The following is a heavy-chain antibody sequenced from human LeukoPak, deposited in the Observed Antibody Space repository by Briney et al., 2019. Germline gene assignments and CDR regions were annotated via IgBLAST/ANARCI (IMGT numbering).Heavy chain of an antibody. J-gene: IGHJ5*02. CDR2: ISAYNGNT. CDR3: ARDWGGSSDYRVWFDP. V-gene: IGHV1-18*01. CDR1: RYTFTSYG. D-gene: IGHD2-15*01. Sequence: GASVKVSCKASRYTFTSYGISWVRQAPGQGLEWMGWISAYNGNTNYAQKLQGRVTMTTDTSTSTAYMELRSLRSDDTAVYYCARDWGGSSDYRVWFDPWGQGTLVTVSS.